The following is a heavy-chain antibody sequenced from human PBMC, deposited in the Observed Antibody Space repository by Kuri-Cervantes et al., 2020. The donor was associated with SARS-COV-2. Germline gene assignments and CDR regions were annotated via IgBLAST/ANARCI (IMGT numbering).Heavy chain of an antibody. J-gene: IGHJ4*02. CDR3: AKFRAGAVATGPDDLDY. V-gene: IGHV1-69*13. Sequence: SVKVSCKASGGTYTTHAFSWVRQALGQGLEWMGGIIPIFGTIRYEQRFQGRLTIAADENTNTAYMELSSLGSEDTAIYYCAKFRAGAVATGPDDLDYWGQGTQVTVSS. CDR2: IIPIFGTI. D-gene: IGHD6-19*01. CDR1: GGTYTTHA.